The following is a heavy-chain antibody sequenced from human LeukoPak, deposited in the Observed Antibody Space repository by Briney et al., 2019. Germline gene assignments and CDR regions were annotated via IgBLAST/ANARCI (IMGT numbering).Heavy chain of an antibody. CDR1: GFTFSSYG. V-gene: IGHV3-30*02. Sequence: PGGSLRLSCAASGFTFSSYGMHWVRQAPGKGLEWVAFIRYDGSNKYYADSVKGRFTISRDNSKNTLYLQMNSLRAEDTAVYYCARAQSYDFWSGYYIAYWGQGALVTVSS. CDR2: IRYDGSNK. D-gene: IGHD3-3*01. CDR3: ARAQSYDFWSGYYIAY. J-gene: IGHJ4*02.